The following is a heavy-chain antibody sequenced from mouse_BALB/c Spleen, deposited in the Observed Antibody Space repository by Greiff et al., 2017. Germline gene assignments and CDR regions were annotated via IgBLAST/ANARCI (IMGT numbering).Heavy chain of an antibody. V-gene: IGHV1-82*01. J-gene: IGHJ4*01. D-gene: IGHD6-1*01. CDR1: GYAFSSSW. CDR2: IYPGDGDT. CDR3: AINRAMDY. Sequence: QVQLKESGPELVKPGASVKISCKASGYAFSSSWMNWVKQRPGQGLEWIGRIYPGDGDTNYNGKFKGKATLTADKSSSTAYMQLSSLTSEDAAVYYCAINRAMDYWGQGTTLTVSA.